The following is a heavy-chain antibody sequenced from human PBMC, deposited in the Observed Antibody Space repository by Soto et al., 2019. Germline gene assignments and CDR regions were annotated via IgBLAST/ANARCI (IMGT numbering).Heavy chain of an antibody. J-gene: IGHJ4*02. V-gene: IGHV4-30-4*01. CDR3: ARDRSNSPDFFDF. CDR2: IYKSTTT. CDR1: GDSISTVDYF. D-gene: IGHD6-6*01. Sequence: KPSETLSLTCSVSGDSISTVDYFWAWIRQPPGQALEYIGYIYKSTTTYYNPSFESRVAISLDTSKNQFSLKVNSVTAADTAVYYCARDRSNSPDFFDFWGQGTLVTVSS.